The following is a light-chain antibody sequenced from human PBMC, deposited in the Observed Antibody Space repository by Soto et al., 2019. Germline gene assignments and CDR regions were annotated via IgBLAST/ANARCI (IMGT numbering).Light chain of an antibody. Sequence: EIVLTQSPDTLSLSPGERATLSCRASQSVRSNSLAWYQQKPGQAPRFLIYDASSRATGIPDRFSGSGSGTDFTLTISRLVPEDFAVYYCQQYGSTPLTFGGGTKVDIK. CDR3: QQYGSTPLT. J-gene: IGKJ4*01. CDR2: DAS. V-gene: IGKV3-20*01. CDR1: QSVRSNS.